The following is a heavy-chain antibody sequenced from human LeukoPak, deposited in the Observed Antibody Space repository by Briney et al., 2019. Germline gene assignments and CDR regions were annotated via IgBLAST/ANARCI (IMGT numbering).Heavy chain of an antibody. V-gene: IGHV1-2*06. D-gene: IGHD5-18*01. CDR3: ARGYNYGHDY. Sequence: AASVKVSCKASGYTFSGYNMHWVRQAPGQGLEWMGRVISRSGGTNYAPRFQGRVTMTRDTSTSTAYMELSRLKSDDTAVYYCARGYNYGHDYWGQGTLVTVSS. CDR2: VISRSGGT. CDR1: GYTFSGYN. J-gene: IGHJ4*02.